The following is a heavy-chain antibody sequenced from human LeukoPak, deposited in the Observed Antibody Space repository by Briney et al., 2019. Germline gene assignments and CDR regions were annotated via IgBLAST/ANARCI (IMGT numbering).Heavy chain of an antibody. CDR1: GFTFSSYS. V-gene: IGHV3-7*01. CDR2: IKQDGSEK. CDR3: ARDRKGNYYYYGMDV. Sequence: PGGSLRLSCAASGFTFSSYSMNWVRQAPGKGLEWVANIKQDGSEKYYVDSVKGRFTISRDNAKNSLYLQMNSLRAEDTAVYYCARDRKGNYYYYGMDVWGQGTTVTVSS. J-gene: IGHJ6*02.